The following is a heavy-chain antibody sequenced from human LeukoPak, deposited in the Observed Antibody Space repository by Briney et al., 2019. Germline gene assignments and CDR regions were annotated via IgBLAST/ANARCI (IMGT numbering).Heavy chain of an antibody. J-gene: IGHJ4*02. CDR1: GFTFSSYS. V-gene: IGHV3-21*01. D-gene: IGHD3-22*01. CDR3: ARDVDSSGYIDY. CDR2: ISSSSSYI. Sequence: GGSLRLSCAASGFTFSSYSMNWVRQAPGKGLEWVSSISSSSSYIYYADSVKGRFTISRDNAKNSLYLQMNSLRAEDTAVYYCARDVDSSGYIDYWGQGTLVTVSS.